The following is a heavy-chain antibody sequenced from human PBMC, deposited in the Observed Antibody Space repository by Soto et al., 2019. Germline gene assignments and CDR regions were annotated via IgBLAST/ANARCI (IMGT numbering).Heavy chain of an antibody. V-gene: IGHV3-30-3*01. CDR2: ISYDGSNK. Sequence: QVQLVESGGGVVQPGRSLRLSCAASGFTFSSYAMHWVRQAPGKGLEWVAVISYDGSNKYYADSVKGRFTISRDNSKNTLYLQMNSLRAEDTALYYCARDRVYGSGGGIDPWGQGTLVTVSS. D-gene: IGHD3-10*01. J-gene: IGHJ5*02. CDR3: ARDRVYGSGGGIDP. CDR1: GFTFSSYA.